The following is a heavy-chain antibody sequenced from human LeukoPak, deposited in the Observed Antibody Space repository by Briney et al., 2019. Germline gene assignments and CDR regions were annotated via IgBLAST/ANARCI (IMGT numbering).Heavy chain of an antibody. Sequence: GSLRLSCAASGFTFSTFAMIWVRQPPGKELEWVSSIFPSGGEIHYADSVRGRFTISRDNSKSTLSLQMNSLRAEDTAIYYCATYRQVLLPFESWGQGTLVTVSS. CDR3: ATYRQVLLPFES. CDR1: GFTFSTFA. CDR2: IFPSGGEI. V-gene: IGHV3-23*01. D-gene: IGHD2-8*02. J-gene: IGHJ4*02.